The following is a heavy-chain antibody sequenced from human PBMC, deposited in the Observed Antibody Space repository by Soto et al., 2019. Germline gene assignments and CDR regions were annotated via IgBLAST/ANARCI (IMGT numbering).Heavy chain of an antibody. D-gene: IGHD1-1*01. Sequence: QLQLMESGPRLVKSSETLSLTCTVSGGSVSSGTYYGGWIRQSPGKGLEWLGSVYSSGSTYYNPSGQGRVTMSIDTSKNQFALKLNSVTAADAAVYYCARRRSITTTGGEFDYWGQGTLVTVSS. CDR3: ARRRSITTTGGEFDY. J-gene: IGHJ4*02. CDR1: GGSVSSGTYY. V-gene: IGHV4-39*01. CDR2: VYSSGST.